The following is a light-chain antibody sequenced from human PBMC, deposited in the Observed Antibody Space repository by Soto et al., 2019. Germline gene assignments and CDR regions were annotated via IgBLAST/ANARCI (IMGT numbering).Light chain of an antibody. CDR2: GAS. CDR1: QSVSSRY. V-gene: IGKV3-15*01. CDR3: QQYSNWPS. Sequence: ELVLTQSPGTLSLSPGERATLSCRASQSVSSRYLAWYQQKPGQAPRLLLYGASTRATGFSARFSGSGSGTEFTLTISSLQSEDFAVYYCQQYSNWPSFGQGTKVDI. J-gene: IGKJ1*01.